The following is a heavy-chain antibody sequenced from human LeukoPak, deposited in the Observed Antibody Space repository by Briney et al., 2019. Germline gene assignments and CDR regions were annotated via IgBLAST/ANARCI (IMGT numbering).Heavy chain of an antibody. V-gene: IGHV4-34*01. J-gene: IGHJ4*02. CDR2: INHSGST. CDR1: GGSFSGYC. Sequence: SETLSLTCAVYGGSFSGYCWSWIRQPPGKGLEWIGEINHSGSTNYNPSLKSRVTISVDTSKNQFSLKLSSVTAADTAVYYCARAFPYCSGGSCYSYYFDYWGQGTLVTVSS. D-gene: IGHD2-15*01. CDR3: ARAFPYCSGGSCYSYYFDY.